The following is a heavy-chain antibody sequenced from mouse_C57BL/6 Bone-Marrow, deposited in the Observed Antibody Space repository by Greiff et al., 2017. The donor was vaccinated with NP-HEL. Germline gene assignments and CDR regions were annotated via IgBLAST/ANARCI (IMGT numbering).Heavy chain of an antibody. J-gene: IGHJ2*01. D-gene: IGHD2-3*01. CDR1: GYTFTSYD. CDR2: IYPRAGST. CDR3: AGGWLLRGDY. V-gene: IGHV1-85*01. Sequence: VHLVESGPELVKPGASVKLSCKASGYTFTSYDINWVKQRPGQGLEWIGWIYPRAGSTRSNEKFKGKATLTVDTSSSTAYMELHSLTSEDSAVYFCAGGWLLRGDYWGQGTTLTVSS.